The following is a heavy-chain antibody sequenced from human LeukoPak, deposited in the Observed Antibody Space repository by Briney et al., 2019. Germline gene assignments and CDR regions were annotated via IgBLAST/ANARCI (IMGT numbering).Heavy chain of an antibody. V-gene: IGHV1-8*03. CDR1: GYTFTKYN. Sequence: ASVKVSCKASGYTFTKYNINWVRQASGQGLEWMGWMNPKNGNTGYAQKFQGRVTITRNTSISTAYMELSSLRSEDTAVYYCARGKYGFWSGYYTENNWFDAWGQGTLVTVSS. CDR3: ARGKYGFWSGYYTENNWFDA. D-gene: IGHD3-3*01. CDR2: MNPKNGNT. J-gene: IGHJ5*02.